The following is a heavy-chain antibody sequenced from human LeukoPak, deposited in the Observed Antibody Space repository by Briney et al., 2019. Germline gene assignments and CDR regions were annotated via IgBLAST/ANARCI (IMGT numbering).Heavy chain of an antibody. Sequence: GASVKVSCKASGYTFTSYDINWVRQATGQGLEWMGWMNSNSGNTGYAQKFQARVTFTRITSISTAYMELRSLRSEDTAVYYCARGGGREYYFDYWGQGTLVTVSS. CDR3: ARGGGREYYFDY. D-gene: IGHD2-15*01. J-gene: IGHJ4*02. CDR2: MNSNSGNT. V-gene: IGHV1-8*03. CDR1: GYTFTSYD.